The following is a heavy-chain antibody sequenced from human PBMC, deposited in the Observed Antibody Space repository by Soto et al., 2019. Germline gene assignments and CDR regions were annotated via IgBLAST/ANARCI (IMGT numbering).Heavy chain of an antibody. J-gene: IGHJ4*02. CDR1: GYTLADNS. CDR2: ISPHGGDT. V-gene: IGHV1-2*02. Sequence: WKECGYTLADNSRYWMRQEPGQGLEWMGWISPHGGDTKLSPRFQGRVTLTRDRSITTVYMELSRVTSDDTAVYYCAWSGPTPVFNYWGQGALV. CDR3: AWSGPTPVFNY.